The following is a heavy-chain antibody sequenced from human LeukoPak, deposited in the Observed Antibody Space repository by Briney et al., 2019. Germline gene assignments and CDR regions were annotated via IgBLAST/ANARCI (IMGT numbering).Heavy chain of an antibody. Sequence: SVKVSCKASGYTFTSYGISWVRQAPGQGLEWMGGIIPIFGTANYAQKFQGRVTITADESTSTAYMELSSLRSEDTAVYYCARRSSTSFDAFDIWGQGTMVTVTS. D-gene: IGHD2-2*01. V-gene: IGHV1-69*13. CDR3: ARRSSTSFDAFDI. CDR2: IIPIFGTA. J-gene: IGHJ3*02. CDR1: GYTFTSYG.